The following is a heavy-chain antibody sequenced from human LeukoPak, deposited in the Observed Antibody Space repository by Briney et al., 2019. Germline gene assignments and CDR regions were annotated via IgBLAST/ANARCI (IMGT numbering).Heavy chain of an antibody. J-gene: IGHJ4*02. V-gene: IGHV3-21*01. CDR1: GFTFSSYS. Sequence: KTGGSLRLSCAASGFTFSSYSMNWVRQAPGKGLEWVSSISDRSTYIFNADPVQGRFTISRDDAKNSLYLQMNSLRVEDTAVYYCVRVVYCSGGSCSYYFDYWGQGTLGTVSS. D-gene: IGHD2-15*01. CDR2: ISDRSTYI. CDR3: VRVVYCSGGSCSYYFDY.